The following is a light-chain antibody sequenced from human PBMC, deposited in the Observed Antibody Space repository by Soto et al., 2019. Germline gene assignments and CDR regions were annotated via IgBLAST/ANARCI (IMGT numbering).Light chain of an antibody. CDR2: DVS. Sequence: QSALTQPRSVSGSPGQSVTISCTGTSSDVGGYNYVSWYQQHPGKAPKLMIYDVSKRPSGVPDRFSGSKSGNTASLTISGLQAEDEADYYCCSYAGSYVYVFGTGTKPPS. CDR1: SSDVGGYNY. V-gene: IGLV2-11*01. J-gene: IGLJ1*01. CDR3: CSYAGSYVYV.